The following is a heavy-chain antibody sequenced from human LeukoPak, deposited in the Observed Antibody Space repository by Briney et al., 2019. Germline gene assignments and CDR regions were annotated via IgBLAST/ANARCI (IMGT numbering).Heavy chain of an antibody. Sequence: ASVKVSCKASGYTFTGYYMHWVRQAPGQGLEWMGWINPNSGGTNYAQKFQGRVTMTRNTSISTAYMELSRLRSDDTAVYYCAREYSSSHAYFDYWGQGTLVTVSS. CDR2: INPNSGGT. D-gene: IGHD6-6*01. CDR1: GYTFTGYY. V-gene: IGHV1-2*02. CDR3: AREYSSSHAYFDY. J-gene: IGHJ4*02.